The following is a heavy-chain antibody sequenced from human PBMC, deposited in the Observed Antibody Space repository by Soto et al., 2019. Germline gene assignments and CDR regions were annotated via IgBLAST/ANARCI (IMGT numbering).Heavy chain of an antibody. D-gene: IGHD4-17*01. CDR2: INHSGST. V-gene: IGHV4-34*01. CDR1: GGSFSGYY. Sequence: SETLSLTCAVYGGSFSGYYWSWIRQPPGKGLEWIGEINHSGSTNYNPSLKSRVTISVDTSKNQFSLKLSSVTAADTAVYYCARGLYYGGNSAYFQHWGQGTLVTVSS. CDR3: ARGLYYGGNSAYFQH. J-gene: IGHJ1*01.